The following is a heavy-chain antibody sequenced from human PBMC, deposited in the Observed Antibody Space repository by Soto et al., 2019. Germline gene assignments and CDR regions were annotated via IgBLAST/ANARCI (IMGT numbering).Heavy chain of an antibody. CDR3: ARDQLPDRHYNYY. D-gene: IGHD1-1*01. Sequence: QVQLVQSGAEVKKPGSSVTVSCAASGGTFSSYAISWVRQVPGKGLEWMGLIVPMFGTSNSTQKFQDRLTITADDSSSTAYMELSRLTSEDTAVYYWARDQLPDRHYNYY. CDR2: IVPMFGTS. J-gene: IGHJ6*01. CDR1: GGTFSSYA. V-gene: IGHV1-69*12.